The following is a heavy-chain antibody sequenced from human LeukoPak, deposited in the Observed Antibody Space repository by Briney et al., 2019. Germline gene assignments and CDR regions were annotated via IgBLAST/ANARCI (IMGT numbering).Heavy chain of an antibody. J-gene: IGHJ6*02. V-gene: IGHV3-30-3*01. CDR3: ARGRYDFWSGYSNYYYYYGMDV. CDR2: ISYDGSNK. CDR1: GFTFSSYA. D-gene: IGHD3-3*01. Sequence: PGRSLRLSCAASGFTFSSYAMHWVRQAPGKGLEWVAVISYDGSNKYYADSVKGRFTISRDSSKNTLYLQMNSLRAEDTAVYYCARGRYDFWSGYSNYYYYYGMDVWGQGTTVTVSS.